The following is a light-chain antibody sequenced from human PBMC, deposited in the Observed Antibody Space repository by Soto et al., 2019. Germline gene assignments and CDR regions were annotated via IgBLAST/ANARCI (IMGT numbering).Light chain of an antibody. CDR1: QSVSSSY. CDR2: GAS. Sequence: EIVLTQPPAPLSFSPGERAPLSSSPVQSVSSSYLAWYQQKPGQAPQLLIYGASSRATGIPDRFSGSGSGTDFTLTISRLEPEDFAVYYCQQYGSSPPITFGQGTRLENK. V-gene: IGKV3-20*01. J-gene: IGKJ5*01. CDR3: QQYGSSPPIT.